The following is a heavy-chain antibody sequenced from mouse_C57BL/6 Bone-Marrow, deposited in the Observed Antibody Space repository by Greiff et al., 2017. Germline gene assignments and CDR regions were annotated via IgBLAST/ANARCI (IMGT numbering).Heavy chain of an antibody. J-gene: IGHJ1*03. D-gene: IGHD2-2*01. CDR3: VSSTMVTDWYVDV. CDR2: IRSKSNNYAT. CDR1: GFSFNTYA. Sequence: EVKLLESGGGLVQPKGSLKLSCAASGFSFNTYAMNWVRQAPGKGLEWVARIRSKSNNYATYYADSVKDRFTISRDDSESMLYLQMNNLKTEDTAMYYCVSSTMVTDWYVDVWGTGTTVTVSS. V-gene: IGHV10-1*01.